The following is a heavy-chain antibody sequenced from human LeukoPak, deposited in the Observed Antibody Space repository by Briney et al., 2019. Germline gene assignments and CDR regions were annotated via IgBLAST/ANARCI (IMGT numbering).Heavy chain of an antibody. CDR3: ARDGRSYGFHWFDP. Sequence: GGSLRLSCAASGFTVSSNYMSWVRQAPGKGLEWVSSISSSSSYIYYADSVKGRFTISRDNAKNSLYLQMNSLRAEDTAVYYCARDGRSYGFHWFDPWGQGTLVTVSS. CDR2: ISSSSSYI. CDR1: GFTVSSNY. V-gene: IGHV3-21*01. J-gene: IGHJ5*02. D-gene: IGHD5-18*01.